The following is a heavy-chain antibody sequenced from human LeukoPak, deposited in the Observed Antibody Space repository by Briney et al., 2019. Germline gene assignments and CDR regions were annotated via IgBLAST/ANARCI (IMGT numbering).Heavy chain of an antibody. CDR2: IWYDGSNK. D-gene: IGHD6-13*01. J-gene: IGHJ6*03. CDR3: AKELSSSWYYYYYMDA. CDR1: GFTFSSYG. V-gene: IGHV3-33*06. Sequence: PGGSLRLSCAASGFTFSSYGMHWVRQAPGKGLEWVAVIWYDGSNKYYADSVKGRFTISRDNSKNTLYLQMNSLRAEDTAVYYCAKELSSSWYYYYYMDAWGKGTTVTVSS.